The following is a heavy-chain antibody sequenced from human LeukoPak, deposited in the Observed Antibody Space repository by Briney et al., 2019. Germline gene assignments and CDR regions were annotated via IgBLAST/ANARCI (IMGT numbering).Heavy chain of an antibody. V-gene: IGHV3-66*02. CDR2: IYSGGST. J-gene: IGHJ4*02. CDR3: ASSPLRRYGSGRSGALDY. Sequence: GGSLRLSCAASGLTVSSNYMSWVRQAPGKGLEWVSVIYSGGSTYYADSVKGRFTISRDNSKNTLYLQMNSLRAEDTAVYYCASSPLRRYGSGRSGALDYWGQGTLVTVSS. D-gene: IGHD3-10*01. CDR1: GLTVSSNY.